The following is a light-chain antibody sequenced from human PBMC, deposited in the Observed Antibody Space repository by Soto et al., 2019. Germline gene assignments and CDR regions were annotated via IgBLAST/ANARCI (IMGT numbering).Light chain of an antibody. CDR1: SSDVGGYNY. CDR3: SSYTSSSTLNYV. Sequence: QSVLTQPASVSGSPGQSITISCTGTSSDVGGYNYVSWYQQHPGKAPRVMIYEVSNRPSGVSNRFSGSKSGNTASLTISGLQAEDEADYYCSSYTSSSTLNYVFGTGTKVP. J-gene: IGLJ1*01. CDR2: EVS. V-gene: IGLV2-14*01.